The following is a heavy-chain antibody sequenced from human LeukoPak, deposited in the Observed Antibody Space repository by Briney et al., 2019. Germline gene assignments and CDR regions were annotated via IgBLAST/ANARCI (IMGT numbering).Heavy chain of an antibody. CDR2: ISSSSSSSM. CDR3: AQKGGADY. J-gene: IGHJ4*02. Sequence: PGGSLRLSRAASGFTFSRFGMNWVRQAPGKGLEWVSYISSSSSSSMYYADSVKGRFTISRDNAKNSLYLQMNSLRNEDTAVYYCAQKGGADYWGQGTLVTVSS. D-gene: IGHD2-15*01. CDR1: GFTFSRFG. V-gene: IGHV3-48*02.